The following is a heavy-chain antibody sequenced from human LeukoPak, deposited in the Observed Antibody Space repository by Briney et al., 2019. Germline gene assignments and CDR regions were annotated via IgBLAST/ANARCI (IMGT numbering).Heavy chain of an antibody. J-gene: IGHJ4*02. D-gene: IGHD4-17*01. CDR3: ARVLYGDYRPYYFDY. CDR2: IYHSGST. Sequence: PSETLSLTCAVSGGSISSSNWWSWVRPPPGKGLEWIGEIYHSGSTNYNPSLKSRVTISVDKSKNQFSLKLSSVTAADTAVYYCARVLYGDYRPYYFDYWGQGTLVTVSS. CDR1: GGSISSSNW. V-gene: IGHV4-4*02.